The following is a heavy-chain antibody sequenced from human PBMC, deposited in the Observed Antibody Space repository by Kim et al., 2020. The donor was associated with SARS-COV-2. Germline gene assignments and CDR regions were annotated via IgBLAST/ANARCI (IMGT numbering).Heavy chain of an antibody. CDR3: ARHYYHSPATGYYYGMDV. CDR1: GYSFTSYW. CDR2: IDPSDSYT. J-gene: IGHJ6*02. D-gene: IGHD3-3*01. Sequence: GESLKISCKGSGYSFTSYWISWVRQMPGKGLEWMGRIDPSDSYTNYSPSFQGHVTISADKSISTAYLQWSSLKASDTAMYYCARHYYHSPATGYYYGMDVWGQGTTVTVSS. V-gene: IGHV5-10-1*01.